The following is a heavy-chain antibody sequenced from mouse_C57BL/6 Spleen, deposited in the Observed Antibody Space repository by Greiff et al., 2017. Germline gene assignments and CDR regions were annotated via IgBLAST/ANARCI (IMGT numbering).Heavy chain of an antibody. V-gene: IGHV5-16*01. CDR3: ARDHYYGRGWYFDV. Sequence: EVMLVESEGGLVQPGSSMKLSCTASGFTFSDYYMAWVRQVPEKGLEWVANINYDGSSTYYLDSLKSRFIISRDNAKNILYLQMSSLKSEDTATYYCARDHYYGRGWYFDVWGTGTTVTVSA. CDR2: INYDGSST. J-gene: IGHJ1*03. D-gene: IGHD1-1*01. CDR1: GFTFSDYY.